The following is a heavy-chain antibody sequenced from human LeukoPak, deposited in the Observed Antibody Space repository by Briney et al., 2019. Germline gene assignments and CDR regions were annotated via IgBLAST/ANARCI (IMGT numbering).Heavy chain of an antibody. V-gene: IGHV3-21*01. CDR2: ISSSSNYI. Sequence: PGGSLRLSCAASGFTFSSYSMNWVRQAPGKGLEWVSSISSSSNYIYYADSVKGRFTISRDNAKNSLYLQMNSLRAEDTAVYYCARAHSSSLAWFDPWGQGTLVTVSS. CDR3: ARAHSSSLAWFDP. D-gene: IGHD6-13*01. J-gene: IGHJ5*02. CDR1: GFTFSSYS.